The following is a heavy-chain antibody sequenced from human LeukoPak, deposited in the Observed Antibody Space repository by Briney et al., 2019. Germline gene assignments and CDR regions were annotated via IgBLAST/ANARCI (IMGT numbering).Heavy chain of an antibody. J-gene: IGHJ4*02. CDR1: GGSISSSNW. CDR2: IYHSGST. Sequence: SGTLSLTCAVSGGSISSSNWWSWVRQPPGKGLEWIGEIYHSGSTNYNPSLKSRVTISVDKSKTQFSLKLTSVTAADTAVYSCARTVPFDSSGWRQTFDYWGQGTLVTVSS. D-gene: IGHD3-22*01. CDR3: ARTVPFDSSGWRQTFDY. V-gene: IGHV4-4*02.